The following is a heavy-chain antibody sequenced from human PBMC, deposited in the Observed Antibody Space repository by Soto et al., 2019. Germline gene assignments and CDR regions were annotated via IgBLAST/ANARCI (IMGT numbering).Heavy chain of an antibody. Sequence: QVQLVQSGAEVKKPGSSVKVSCKASGGTFSSYTISWVRQAPGQGLEWMGRIIPILGIANYAQKFQGRVTITADKSTSTAYMELSSLISEDTAVYYCARDGGLYDSSGYYYVGSPFDYWGQGTLVTVSS. J-gene: IGHJ4*02. CDR3: ARDGGLYDSSGYYYVGSPFDY. CDR1: GGTFSSYT. CDR2: IIPILGIA. D-gene: IGHD3-22*01. V-gene: IGHV1-69*08.